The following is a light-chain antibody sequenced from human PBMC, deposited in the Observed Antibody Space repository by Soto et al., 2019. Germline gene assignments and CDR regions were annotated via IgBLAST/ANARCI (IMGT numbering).Light chain of an antibody. V-gene: IGKV1-5*01. J-gene: IGKJ1*01. CDR1: QSITRW. Sequence: DIKMSQSPSTLSASVGDRVTITCRASQSITRWLAWYQQRPGKAPKLLIYDASSLQSGVPSRFSGSGSETEFTLTISSLQPDDFATYYCQQYSTHWTFGQGTRVEIK. CDR2: DAS. CDR3: QQYSTHWT.